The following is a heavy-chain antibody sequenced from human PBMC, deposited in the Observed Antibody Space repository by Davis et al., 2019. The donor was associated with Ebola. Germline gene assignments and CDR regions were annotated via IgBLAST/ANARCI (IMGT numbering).Heavy chain of an antibody. CDR1: GFTLSLYA. CDR3: ARAASYRNYYYMDV. CDR2: ISSSGIKT. D-gene: IGHD3-10*01. Sequence: GESLKISCAASGFTLSLYAMSWVRQAPGKGLEWVSGISSSGIKTYYADSVEGRFILSRDTSRNTLYLQMNSLRAEDTAVYHCARAASYRNYYYMDVWGKGTTVTVSS. J-gene: IGHJ6*03. V-gene: IGHV3-23*01.